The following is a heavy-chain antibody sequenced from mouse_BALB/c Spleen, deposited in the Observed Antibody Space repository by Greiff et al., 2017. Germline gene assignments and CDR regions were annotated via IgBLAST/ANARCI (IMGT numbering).Heavy chain of an antibody. Sequence: EVQGVESGGGLVQPGGSRKLSCAASGFTFSSFGMHWVRQAPEKGLEWVAYISSGSSTIYYADTVKGRFTISRDNPKNTLFLQMTSLRSEDTAMYYCARSERYFDVWGAGTTVTVSS. CDR1: GFTFSSFG. J-gene: IGHJ1*01. CDR2: ISSGSSTI. CDR3: ARSERYFDV. V-gene: IGHV5-17*02.